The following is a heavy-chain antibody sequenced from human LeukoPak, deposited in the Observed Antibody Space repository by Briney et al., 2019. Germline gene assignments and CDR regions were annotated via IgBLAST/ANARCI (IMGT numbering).Heavy chain of an antibody. Sequence: SQTLSLTCAISGDSVSSDSTAWNWIRQAPSRGLEWLGRTYYRSRWYNDYAVSVKSRITINPDTSKNQFSLQLNSGTPEVTAWYYCARGNYGFDYWGQGTLVTVSS. CDR1: GDSVSSDSTA. J-gene: IGHJ4*02. CDR2: TYYRSRWYN. CDR3: ARGNYGFDY. V-gene: IGHV6-1*01. D-gene: IGHD3-16*01.